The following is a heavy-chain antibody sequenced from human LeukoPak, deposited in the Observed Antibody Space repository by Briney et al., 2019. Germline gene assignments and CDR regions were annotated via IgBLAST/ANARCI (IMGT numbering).Heavy chain of an antibody. CDR1: GYSISSGYY. V-gene: IGHV4-38-2*01. J-gene: IGHJ6*03. CDR3: ARVYCSGGSCDSASYYASYYCYYYIDV. Sequence: SGTLSLTCAVSGYSISSGYYWGWVRPPPGKGLEWVGSVYQTGSTYHNPSAKSRGTISVDTSKNQFSLKLRSVTAADTAVYYCARVYCSGGSCDSASYYASYYCYYYIDVWGIGTTVTVSS. CDR2: VYQTGST. D-gene: IGHD2-15*01.